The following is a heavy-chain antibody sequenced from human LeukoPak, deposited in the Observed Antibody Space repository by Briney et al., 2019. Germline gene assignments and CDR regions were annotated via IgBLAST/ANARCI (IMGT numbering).Heavy chain of an antibody. J-gene: IGHJ3*02. Sequence: ASVKVSCKASGYTFTSYAMHWVRQAPGQRLEWMGWINAGNGNTKYSQKFQGRVTITRDTSASTAYMELSSLRSEDTAVYYCARGDPGSYSAFDIWGQGTMVTVSS. D-gene: IGHD1-26*01. CDR2: INAGNGNT. V-gene: IGHV1-3*01. CDR1: GYTFTSYA. CDR3: ARGDPGSYSAFDI.